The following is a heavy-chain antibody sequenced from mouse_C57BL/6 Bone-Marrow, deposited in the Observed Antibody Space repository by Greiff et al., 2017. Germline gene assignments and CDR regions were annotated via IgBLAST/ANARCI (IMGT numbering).Heavy chain of an antibody. CDR1: GFTFSSYG. V-gene: IGHV5-6*02. CDR3: ARRGLRDYAMDY. Sequence: EVNVVESGGDLVKPGGSLKLSCAASGFTFSSYGMSWVRQTPDKRLEWVATISSGGSYTYYPDSVKGRFTISRDNAKNTLYLQMSSLKSEDTAMYYCARRGLRDYAMDYWGQGTSVTVSS. D-gene: IGHD2-2*01. J-gene: IGHJ4*01. CDR2: ISSGGSYT.